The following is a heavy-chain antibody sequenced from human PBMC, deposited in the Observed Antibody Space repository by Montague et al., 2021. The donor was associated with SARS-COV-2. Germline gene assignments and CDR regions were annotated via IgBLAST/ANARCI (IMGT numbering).Heavy chain of an antibody. J-gene: IGHJ4*02. D-gene: IGHD2-15*01. CDR2: IYASGGN. CDR1: GDSISSFY. CDR3: GRGVVAATPVVDY. Sequence: SETLSLTCTVSGDSISSFYWNWIRQPAGKGLEWIGRIYASGGNNYNTSLKSRVTMSVDTSKNQFSLKLNSVTAADTAVYYCGRGVVAATPVVDYWGRGTLVTVSS. V-gene: IGHV4-4*07.